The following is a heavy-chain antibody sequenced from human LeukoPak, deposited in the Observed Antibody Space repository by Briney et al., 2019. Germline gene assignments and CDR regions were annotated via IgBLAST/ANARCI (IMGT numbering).Heavy chain of an antibody. D-gene: IGHD4-17*01. CDR3: ARDPPTVGAFDI. V-gene: IGHV1-69*05. CDR2: IIPIFGIA. Sequence: ASVKVSCKASGGTFSSYAISWVRQAPGQGLEWMGRIIPIFGIANYAQKFQGRVTITTDESTSTAYMELSSLRSEDTAVYYCARDPPTVGAFDIWGQGTMVTVSS. J-gene: IGHJ3*02. CDR1: GGTFSSYA.